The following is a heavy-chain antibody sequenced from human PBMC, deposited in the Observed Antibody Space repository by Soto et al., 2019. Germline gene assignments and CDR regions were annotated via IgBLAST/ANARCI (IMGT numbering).Heavy chain of an antibody. Sequence: ASVNVSCKASGYTFIVYYIHWFRQAPGQGLEWMGRINPRSGDTTYAQKFQGRLTMTRDTSISTAYMELSSLRSDDTAVYYCGRDGVGATPLGWFDPRGQGSLVTVSS. CDR3: GRDGVGATPLGWFDP. CDR2: INPRSGDT. J-gene: IGHJ5*02. CDR1: GYTFIVYY. V-gene: IGHV1-2*06. D-gene: IGHD1-26*01.